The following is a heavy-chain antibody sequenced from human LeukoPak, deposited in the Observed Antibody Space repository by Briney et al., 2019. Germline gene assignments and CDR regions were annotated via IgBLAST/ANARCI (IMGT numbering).Heavy chain of an antibody. J-gene: IGHJ4*02. D-gene: IGHD3-22*01. V-gene: IGHV4-30-4*08. Sequence: SETLSLTCTVSGGSISSGDYYWSWIRQPPGKGLEWIGYIYYSGSTYYNPSPKRRVTMSVDTSKNQFSLKLSSVTAADTAVYYCARVRFVYASSGYYSHFFDYWGQGTLVTVSS. CDR3: ARVRFVYASSGYYSHFFDY. CDR2: IYYSGST. CDR1: GGSISSGDYY.